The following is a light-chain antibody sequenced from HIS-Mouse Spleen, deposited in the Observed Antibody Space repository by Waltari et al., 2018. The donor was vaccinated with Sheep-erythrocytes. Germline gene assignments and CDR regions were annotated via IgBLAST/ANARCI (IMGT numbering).Light chain of an antibody. Sequence: QSALTQPASVSGSPGQSITISCTGTSSDVGSYNLFSCYQQHPGKAPKLMIYEGSKRPSGVSNRFSGSKSGNTASLTISGLQAEDEADYYCCSYAGSSTPWVFGGGTKLTVL. CDR2: EGS. J-gene: IGLJ3*02. V-gene: IGLV2-23*01. CDR3: CSYAGSSTPWV. CDR1: SSDVGSYNL.